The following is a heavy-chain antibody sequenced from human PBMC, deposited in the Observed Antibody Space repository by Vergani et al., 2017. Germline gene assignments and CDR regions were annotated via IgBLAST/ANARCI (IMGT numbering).Heavy chain of an antibody. CDR1: GFTFSSYW. V-gene: IGHV3-7*03. CDR3: AKDNVRGGXPTY. Sequence: EVQLVESGGGLVQPGGSLRLSCAASGFTFSSYWMSWVRQAPGKGLEWVANIKQDGSEKYYVDSVKGRFTISRDNSKNTLYLQMNSLRAEDTAVYYCAKDNVRGGXPTYWGQGTLVTVSS. D-gene: IGHD2-15*01. CDR2: IKQDGSEK. J-gene: IGHJ4*02.